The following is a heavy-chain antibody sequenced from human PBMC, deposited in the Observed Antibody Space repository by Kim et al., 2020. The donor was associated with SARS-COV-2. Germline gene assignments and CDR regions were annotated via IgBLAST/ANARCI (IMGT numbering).Heavy chain of an antibody. CDR2: ISGSGGST. CDR3: AKDGEHNYYDRVDAFDI. V-gene: IGHV3-23*01. CDR1: GFTFSSYA. D-gene: IGHD3-22*01. Sequence: GGSLRLSCAASGFTFSSYAMSWVRQAPGKGLEWVSAISGSGGSTYYADSVKGRFTISRDNSKNTLYLQMNSLRAEDTAVYYCAKDGEHNYYDRVDAFDIWGQGTMVTVSS. J-gene: IGHJ3*02.